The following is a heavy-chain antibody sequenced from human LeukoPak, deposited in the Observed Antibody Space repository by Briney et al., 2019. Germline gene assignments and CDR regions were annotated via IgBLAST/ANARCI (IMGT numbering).Heavy chain of an antibody. CDR3: ARDQGVAAAGSEYYYSGMNV. J-gene: IGHJ6*02. Sequence: ASVKVSCKASGYTFTGFYMHWVRQAPGHGLEWMGWINPYSGDTNYAQKFQGRVTMARDTPISTAYMELSRLRSDDTAVYYCARDQGVAAAGSEYYYSGMNVWGQGTTVTASS. D-gene: IGHD6-13*01. CDR2: INPYSGDT. V-gene: IGHV1-2*02. CDR1: GYTFTGFY.